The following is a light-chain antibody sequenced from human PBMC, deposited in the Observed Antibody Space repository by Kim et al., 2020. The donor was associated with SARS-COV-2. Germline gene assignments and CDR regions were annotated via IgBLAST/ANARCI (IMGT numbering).Light chain of an antibody. V-gene: IGKV1-39*01. Sequence: DIQMTQSPSSLSASVGDRVTITCRASQSISTYLSWYQQKPGKAPNLLIYGASTLHSGVPSRFSGSGSGTDFTLTISSLQPEDFAIYYCQQSYNTVWTFGQGTTVDIK. J-gene: IGKJ1*01. CDR2: GAS. CDR3: QQSYNTVWT. CDR1: QSISTY.